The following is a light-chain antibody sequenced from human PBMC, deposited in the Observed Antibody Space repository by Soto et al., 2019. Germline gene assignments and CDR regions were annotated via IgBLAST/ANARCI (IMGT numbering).Light chain of an antibody. CDR3: QQYDYSRT. Sequence: DIQMTQSPSALSASVGDTVTITCRASQSIAASLAWYQHKPGEAPKLLIYDVSSLETGVPSRFSGSGSGTEFSITSRGLQPDDFATYYCQQYDYSRTFGQGTKVEIK. V-gene: IGKV1-5*01. CDR2: DVS. J-gene: IGKJ1*01. CDR1: QSIAAS.